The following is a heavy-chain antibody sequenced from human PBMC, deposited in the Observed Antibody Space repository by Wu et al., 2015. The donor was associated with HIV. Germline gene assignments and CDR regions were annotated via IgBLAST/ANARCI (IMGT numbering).Heavy chain of an antibody. CDR1: GGTFSSYA. J-gene: IGHJ4*02. CDR3: ARDRDIVVVPAAMGYFDY. V-gene: IGHV1-69*13. D-gene: IGHD2-2*01. Sequence: QVQLVQSGAEVKKPGSSVKVSCKASGGTFSSYAISWVRQAPGQGLEWMGRIIPIFGTANYAQKFQGRVTITADESTSTAYMELSSLRSEDTAVYYCARDRDIVVVPAAMGYFDYWGQGTLVTVSS. CDR2: IIPIFGTA.